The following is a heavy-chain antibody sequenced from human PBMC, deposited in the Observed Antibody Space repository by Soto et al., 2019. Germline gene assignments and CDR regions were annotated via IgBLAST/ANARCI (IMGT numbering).Heavy chain of an antibody. J-gene: IGHJ4*02. CDR2: ISYGGSNK. CDR3: AKDRMDFWSGYYTGPFDY. CDR1: GFTFSSYG. Sequence: QVQLVESGGGVVQPGRSLRLSCAASGFTFSSYGMHWVRQAPGKGLEWVAVISYGGSNKYYADSVKGRFTISRDNSKNTLYLQMNSLRAEDTAVYYCAKDRMDFWSGYYTGPFDYWGQGTLVTVSS. V-gene: IGHV3-30*18. D-gene: IGHD3-3*01.